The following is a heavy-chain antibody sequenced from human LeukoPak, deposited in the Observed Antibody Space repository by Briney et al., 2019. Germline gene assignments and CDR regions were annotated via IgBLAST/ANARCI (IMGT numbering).Heavy chain of an antibody. CDR2: IGSGSSPI. J-gene: IGHJ4*02. CDR1: GFTSSTFG. V-gene: IGHV3-48*02. D-gene: IGHD3-22*01. CDR3: ARASPSGYDY. Sequence: GGSLRLSCVASGFTSSTFGMNWVRQAPGKGLEWVSYIGSGSSPIHYADSVKGRFTMSRDNARNSLYLQMNSLRDEDAAVYYCARASPSGYDYWGRGTLVTVSS.